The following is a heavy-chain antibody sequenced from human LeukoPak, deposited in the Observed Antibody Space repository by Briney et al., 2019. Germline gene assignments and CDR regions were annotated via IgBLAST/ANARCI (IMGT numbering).Heavy chain of an antibody. CDR2: IHSGGTT. CDR3: ARDSDSGYGPFAS. J-gene: IGHJ4*02. V-gene: IGHV3-53*01. CDR1: GFTVSNNY. D-gene: IGHD5-12*01. Sequence: GGSLRLSCAASGFTVSNNYMSWVRQAPGQGLEWVSVIHSGGTTNYADSVQGRFTISRDNSKTTVYLHMTSLRAEDTAVYYCARDSDSGYGPFASWGQGTLVTVSS.